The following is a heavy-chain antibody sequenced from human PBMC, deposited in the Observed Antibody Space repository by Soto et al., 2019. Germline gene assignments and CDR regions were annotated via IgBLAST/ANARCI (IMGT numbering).Heavy chain of an antibody. CDR1: GFTFSSYW. J-gene: IGHJ3*02. D-gene: IGHD6-19*01. CDR3: ARVMGTVGWSNHPYDM. CDR2: IKQDGSQK. V-gene: IGHV3-7*04. Sequence: EVQLVESGGGLVQPGGSLRLSCAAPGFTFSSYWMDWVRQTPRKGLEWVATIKQDGSQKYYVDSVRGRFIISRDNAKNSLFLQMNSLRVEDTAVYLCARVMGTVGWSNHPYDMWGQGTMVTVSS.